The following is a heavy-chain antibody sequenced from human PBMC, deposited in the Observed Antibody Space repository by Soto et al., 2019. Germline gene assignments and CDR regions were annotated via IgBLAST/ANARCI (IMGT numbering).Heavy chain of an antibody. J-gene: IGHJ4*02. CDR3: ARGATYSSSTFDY. D-gene: IGHD6-13*01. CDR2: IWYDGSNK. CDR1: GFTFSSYG. Sequence: PGGSLRLSCAASGFTFSSYGMHWVRQAPGKGLEWVAVIWYDGSNKYYADSVKGRFTISRDNSKNTLYLQMNSLRAEDTAVYYCARGATYSSSTFDYWGQGTLVTVSS. V-gene: IGHV3-33*01.